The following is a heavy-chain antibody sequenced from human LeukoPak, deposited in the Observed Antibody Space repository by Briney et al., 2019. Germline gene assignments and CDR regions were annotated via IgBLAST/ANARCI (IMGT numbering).Heavy chain of an antibody. CDR1: GGSFSGYY. J-gene: IGHJ4*02. Sequence: PSETLSLTCAVYGGSFSGYYWSWIRQPPGKGLEWIGEINHSGSTNYNPSLKSRLSISLDKSKNHFSLRLTSVTAADTAVYYCAREIFGARAFEYWGPGILVTVSS. V-gene: IGHV4-34*01. D-gene: IGHD3-3*01. CDR2: INHSGST. CDR3: AREIFGARAFEY.